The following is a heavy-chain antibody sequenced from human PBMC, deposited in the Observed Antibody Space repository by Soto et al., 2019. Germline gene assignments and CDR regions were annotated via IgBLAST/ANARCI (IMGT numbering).Heavy chain of an antibody. CDR1: GGSISSSSGY. V-gene: IGHV4-39*01. CDR3: AFGNLSYYFDY. D-gene: IGHD3-16*01. CDR2: SLHGGT. J-gene: IGHJ4*02. Sequence: SETLSLTCIVSGGSISSSSGYWGWIRQPPGTGLEWIGSSLHGGTFYDSSLKSRFTISRDNSKNTLYLQMNSLRAEDTAVYHCAFGNLSYYFDYWGQGTPVTVYS.